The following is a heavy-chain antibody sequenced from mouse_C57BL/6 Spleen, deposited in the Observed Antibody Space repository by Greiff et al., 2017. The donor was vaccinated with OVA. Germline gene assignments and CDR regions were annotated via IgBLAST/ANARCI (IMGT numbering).Heavy chain of an antibody. D-gene: IGHD1-1*01. Sequence: VQLQESGAELVRPGASVKLSCKASGYTFTDYYINWVKQRPGQGLEWIARIYPGSGNTYYNEKFKGKATLTAEKSSSTAYMQLSSLTSEDSAVYFCARGEITTVVEGYWGQGTTLTVSS. CDR1: GYTFTDYY. CDR2: IYPGSGNT. V-gene: IGHV1-76*01. J-gene: IGHJ2*01. CDR3: ARGEITTVVEGY.